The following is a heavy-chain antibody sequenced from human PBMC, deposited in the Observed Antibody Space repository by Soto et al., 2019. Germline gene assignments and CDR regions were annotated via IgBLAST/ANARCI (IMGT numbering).Heavy chain of an antibody. D-gene: IGHD3-10*01. CDR3: AKGVVREPAYFDY. J-gene: IGHJ4*02. V-gene: IGHV3-30*18. CDR2: ISYDGTNE. Sequence: GGSLRLSCTVSGFTFSAFAMYWVRQAPGKGLEWVALISYDGTNEDYAESVRGRFTISRDNSKNTLYLDMNSLSAEDSAVYFCAKGVVREPAYFDYWGQGTLVIVSS. CDR1: GFTFSAFA.